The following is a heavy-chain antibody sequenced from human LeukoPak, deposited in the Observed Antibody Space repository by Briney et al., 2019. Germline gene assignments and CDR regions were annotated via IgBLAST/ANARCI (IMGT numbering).Heavy chain of an antibody. J-gene: IGHJ4*02. Sequence: PGGSLRLSCAASGLIFSNYWMGWVRQAPGKGLEWVASINQDASEKYYVDSVKGRFTISRDNAKNSLYLQMNSLRVEDTAVYYCARGSSGRYFAFIDYWGQGTLVTVSS. D-gene: IGHD1-26*01. CDR3: ARGSSGRYFAFIDY. CDR2: INQDASEK. V-gene: IGHV3-7*01. CDR1: GLIFSNYW.